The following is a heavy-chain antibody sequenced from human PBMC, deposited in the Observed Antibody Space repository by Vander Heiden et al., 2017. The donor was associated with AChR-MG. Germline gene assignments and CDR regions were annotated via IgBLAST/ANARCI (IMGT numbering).Heavy chain of an antibody. CDR3: ARDLGSRGVWWFDP. CDR2: ISAYNDNR. Sequence: QVQLLQSGAEVKEPGASVRLSCQTSGYAFSNYAIRWARQAPGQGLEWVGWISAYNDNRKYSRKLQGRVSLTTDMFTSTVYMDLRSVTSDDTAVYYCARDLGSRGVWWFDPWGQGTLVTVSS. D-gene: IGHD1-26*01. V-gene: IGHV1-18*01. J-gene: IGHJ5*02. CDR1: GYAFSNYA.